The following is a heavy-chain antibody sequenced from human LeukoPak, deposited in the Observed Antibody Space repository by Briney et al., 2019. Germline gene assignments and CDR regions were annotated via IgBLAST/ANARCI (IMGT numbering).Heavy chain of an antibody. J-gene: IGHJ4*02. V-gene: IGHV3-48*03. CDR3: ARDNNWSPDY. CDR1: GFIFSGYE. CDR2: INSRGNTK. D-gene: IGHD5-24*01. Sequence: GGSLRLSCAVSGFIFSGYEMNWVRQAPGKGLEWLSYINSRGNTKYYADSVKGRFTTSRDNARNTLYLQMNSLRAEDTAIYHCARDNNWSPDYWGQGTLVTVSS.